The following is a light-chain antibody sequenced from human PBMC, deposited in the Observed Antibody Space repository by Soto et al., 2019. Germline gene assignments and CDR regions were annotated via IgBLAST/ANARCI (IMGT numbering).Light chain of an antibody. Sequence: IVVTQSKVTLYVSPWERATLSFMASQSVSSSYLAWYQQKAGRAPRLLIYGASSRATGIPDRFRGSESGTDFTLTISRLEPEDFAVYYCQQYGSSSWTFGQGTKVDIK. CDR1: QSVSSSY. V-gene: IGKV3-20*01. CDR3: QQYGSSSWT. J-gene: IGKJ1*01. CDR2: GAS.